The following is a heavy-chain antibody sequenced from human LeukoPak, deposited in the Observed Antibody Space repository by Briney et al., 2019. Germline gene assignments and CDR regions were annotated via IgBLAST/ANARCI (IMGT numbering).Heavy chain of an antibody. D-gene: IGHD1-26*01. J-gene: IGHJ4*02. CDR1: GGSISSYY. Sequence: SETLSLTCTVSGGSISSYYWSWIRQPPGKGLEWIGYIYYSGSTNYNPSLKSRVTISVDTSKNQFSLRLNSVTAADRAVYYCARQPMVVGAARGAYFDYWGQGTLVTVSS. V-gene: IGHV4-59*08. CDR2: IYYSGST. CDR3: ARQPMVVGAARGAYFDY.